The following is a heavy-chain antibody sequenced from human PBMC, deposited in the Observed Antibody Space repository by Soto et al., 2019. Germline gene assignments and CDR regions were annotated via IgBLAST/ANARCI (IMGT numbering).Heavy chain of an antibody. CDR1: GGSFSGYY. J-gene: IGHJ4*02. V-gene: IGHV4-34*01. Sequence: SQTLSLTCAVYGGSFSGYYWSWIRRPPGKGLEWIGEINHSGSTNYNPSLKSRVTISVDTSKNQFSLKLSSVTAADTAVYYCARGRGGYSYGQDYWGQGTLVTVSS. CDR2: INHSGST. D-gene: IGHD5-18*01. CDR3: ARGRGGYSYGQDY.